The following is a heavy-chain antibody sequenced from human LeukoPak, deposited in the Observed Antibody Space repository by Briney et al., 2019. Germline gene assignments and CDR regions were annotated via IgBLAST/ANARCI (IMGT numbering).Heavy chain of an antibody. D-gene: IGHD3-10*01. CDR3: ARRHWRLGGSGSYSQKGIDY. J-gene: IGHJ4*02. CDR2: IYYSGTT. V-gene: IGHV4-39*07. Sequence: PSETLSLTCTVSGGLISISTYYWGWIRQPPGKGLEWIGSIYYSGTTHYNPSLKSRVTIAVDTSKNQFSLKLISVTAADTAVYYCARRHWRLGGSGSYSQKGIDYWGQGTLVTVSS. CDR1: GGLISISTYY.